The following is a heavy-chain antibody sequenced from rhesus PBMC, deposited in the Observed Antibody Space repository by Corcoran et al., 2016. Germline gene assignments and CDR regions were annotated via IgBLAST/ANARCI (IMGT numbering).Heavy chain of an antibody. CDR3: ARGGTATSY. Sequence: LVQSGGGSAKPGWFRSLSCASSGLTFSDYFRSCVRRAAGKGGGWVGGISYTGDNPSYACTVKGRFTISRENAKHTLYLEMDSLRAEYTGVYYCARGGTATSYWGQGVLVTVSS. CDR2: ISYTGDNP. D-gene: IGHD1-1*01. V-gene: IGHV3S18*01. J-gene: IGHJ4*01. CDR1: GLTFSDYF.